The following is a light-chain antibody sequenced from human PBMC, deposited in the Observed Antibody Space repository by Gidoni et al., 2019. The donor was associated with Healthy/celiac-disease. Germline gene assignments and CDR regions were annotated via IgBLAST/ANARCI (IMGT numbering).Light chain of an antibody. CDR1: QSVSSSY. CDR2: GAS. V-gene: IGKV3-20*01. CDR3: QQYGSSPRT. J-gene: IGKJ1*01. Sequence: IVLTQSPGTLSLSPGERATLSCRASQSVSSSYLAWYQQKPGQAPRLLSYGASSRATGIPDRFSGSGSGTDFTLTISRLGPEEFAVYYCQQYGSSPRTFGQGTKVEIK.